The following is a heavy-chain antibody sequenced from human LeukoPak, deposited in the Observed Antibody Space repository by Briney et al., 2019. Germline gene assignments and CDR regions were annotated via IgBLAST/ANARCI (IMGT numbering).Heavy chain of an antibody. Sequence: GESLKISCKGSGYSFTSYWIGWVRQMPGKGLEWMGIIYPGDSDTRYSPSFQGQVTISADKSISTAYLQWSSLKASDTAMYYCARTYYYGSGSYSSQIGGWFDPWGQGTLVTVSS. V-gene: IGHV5-51*01. CDR2: IYPGDSDT. CDR3: ARTYYYGSGSYSSQIGGWFDP. CDR1: GYSFTSYW. D-gene: IGHD3-10*01. J-gene: IGHJ5*02.